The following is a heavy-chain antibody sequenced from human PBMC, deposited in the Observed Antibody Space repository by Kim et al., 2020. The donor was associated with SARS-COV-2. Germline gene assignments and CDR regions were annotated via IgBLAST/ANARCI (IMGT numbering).Heavy chain of an antibody. V-gene: IGHV3-30*18. D-gene: IGHD2-15*01. CDR2: ISYDGNTT. CDR1: GFTFSTYG. Sequence: GRSLRLSCAASGFTFSTYGMHWVRQAPGKGLEWVAVISYDGNTTYYRDSVKGRFTISRDNSKNTLFLQMTSLRAEDTAVYYCAKEVGIVVVEGIDYWGQG. CDR3: AKEVGIVVVEGIDY. J-gene: IGHJ4*02.